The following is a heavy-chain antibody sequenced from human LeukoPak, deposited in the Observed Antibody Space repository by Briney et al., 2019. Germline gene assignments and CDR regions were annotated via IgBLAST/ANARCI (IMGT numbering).Heavy chain of an antibody. D-gene: IGHD3-22*01. CDR3: AKDPSYDYDSSGPFDP. J-gene: IGHJ5*02. CDR2: ISYDGSNK. V-gene: IGHV3-30*18. CDR1: ANYW. Sequence: GGSLRLSCVASANYWMHWVRQAPGKGLVWVAVISYDGSNKYYADSVKGRFTISRDNSKNTLYLQMNSLRAEDTALYYCAKDPSYDYDSSGPFDPWGQGTLVTVSS.